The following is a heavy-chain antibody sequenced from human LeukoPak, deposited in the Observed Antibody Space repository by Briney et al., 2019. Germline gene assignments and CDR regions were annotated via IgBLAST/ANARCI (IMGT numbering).Heavy chain of an antibody. D-gene: IGHD5-18*01. V-gene: IGHV4-61*01. CDR3: ARGTAMADY. Sequence: SQTLSLTCTVSGDSISRGLYYWSWIRQPPGKGLEWIGYIYYSGSTNYNPSLKSRVTISVDTSKNQFSLKLSSVTAADTAVYYCARGTAMADYWGQGTLVTVSS. J-gene: IGHJ4*02. CDR1: GDSISRGLYY. CDR2: IYYSGST.